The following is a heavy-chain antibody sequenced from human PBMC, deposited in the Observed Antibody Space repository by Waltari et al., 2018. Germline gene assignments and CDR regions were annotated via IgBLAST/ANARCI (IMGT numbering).Heavy chain of an antibody. CDR3: ARALGGQLAVFDY. Sequence: QVQLQQWGAGLLKPSETLSLTCAVYGGSFSGYYWSWIRQPPGKGLEWIGEINHSGSTNYNPSLKCRVTISVDTSKNQFSLKLSSVTAADTAVYYCARALGGQLAVFDYWGQGTLVTVSS. J-gene: IGHJ4*02. CDR1: GGSFSGYY. D-gene: IGHD6-6*01. V-gene: IGHV4-34*01. CDR2: INHSGST.